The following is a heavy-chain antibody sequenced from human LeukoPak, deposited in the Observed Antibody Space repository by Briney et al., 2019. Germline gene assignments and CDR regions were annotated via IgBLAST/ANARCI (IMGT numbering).Heavy chain of an antibody. CDR2: ISYDGSNK. V-gene: IGHV3-30*18. CDR3: AKDPLVYGTAYAFDI. D-gene: IGHD2-8*01. CDR1: GFTFSSYG. J-gene: IGHJ3*02. Sequence: PGRSLRLSCAASGFTFSSYGMHWVRQAPGKGLEWVAVISYDGSNKYYADSVKGRFTISRDNSKNTLYLQMNSLRAEDTAVYYCAKDPLVYGTAYAFDIWGQGTMVTVSS.